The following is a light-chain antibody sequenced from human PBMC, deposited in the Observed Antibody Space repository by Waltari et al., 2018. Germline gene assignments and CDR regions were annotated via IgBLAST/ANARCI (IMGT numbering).Light chain of an antibody. V-gene: IGLV3-1*01. CDR1: KLGDKY. CDR3: QAWDSSTVV. CDR2: RDR. J-gene: IGLJ2*01. Sequence: SYELTQPPSVSVSPGQTASITCPGDKLGDKYACWYQQKPGQSPVLVIYRDRKRTSGIPERFSGSNSGNTAPLTLSGTQAMDEADYYCQAWDSSTVVFGGGTKLTVL.